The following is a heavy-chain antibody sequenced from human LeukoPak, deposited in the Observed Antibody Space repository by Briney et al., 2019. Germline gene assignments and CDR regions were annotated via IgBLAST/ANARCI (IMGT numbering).Heavy chain of an antibody. J-gene: IGHJ4*02. CDR2: ISYDGSNK. CDR1: GFTFNRYG. D-gene: IGHD2-2*03. CDR3: ARGGYCSSTSCYDFGY. Sequence: PGRSLRLSCAASGFTFNRYGMHWVRQAPGKGLEWVAVISYDGSNKYYADSVKGRFTISRDNSKNSLYLQMNSLRAEDTAVYYCARGGYCSSTSCYDFGYWGQGTLVTVSS. V-gene: IGHV3-30*03.